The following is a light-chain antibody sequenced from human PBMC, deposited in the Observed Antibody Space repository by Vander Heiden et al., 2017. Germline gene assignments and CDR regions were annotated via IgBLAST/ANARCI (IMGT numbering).Light chain of an antibody. CDR1: SSDVGGYNY. CDR2: DVS. J-gene: IGLJ1*01. Sequence: QPALTQPASVSGSPGQSITISCTGTSSDVGGYNYVSWYQQHPGKAPKLMIYDVSNRPSGVSNRFSGSKSGNTASLTISGLQAEDEDDYYCSSYTSSSTRVFGTGTKVTVL. V-gene: IGLV2-14*03. CDR3: SSYTSSSTRV.